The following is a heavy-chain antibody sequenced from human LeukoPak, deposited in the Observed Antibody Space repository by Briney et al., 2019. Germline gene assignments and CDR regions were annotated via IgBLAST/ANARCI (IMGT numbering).Heavy chain of an antibody. CDR3: ARGPNTGGNYRAFDI. D-gene: IGHD4-23*01. CDR2: IYYNGDT. CDR1: GGSISSSLHY. Sequence: SETLSLTCTVSGGSISSSLHYWAWIRQPPGKGLEWIGSIYYNGDTYYNPSLKSRVTISFDTSESQVSLHLSSVTAADTAIYYCARGPNTGGNYRAFDIWGQGTMVTVSS. J-gene: IGHJ3*02. V-gene: IGHV4-39*07.